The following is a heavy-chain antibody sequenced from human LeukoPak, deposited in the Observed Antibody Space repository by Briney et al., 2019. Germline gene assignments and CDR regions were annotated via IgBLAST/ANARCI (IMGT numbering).Heavy chain of an antibody. D-gene: IGHD2-15*01. Sequence: GGSLRLSCAASGFTFSSYAMSWVRQAPGKGLEWVSGISGSGGNTYYADSVKGRFTISRGNSKNTLYLQMNSLRAEDTALYYCAKDIGGPLDYYYGMDVWGQGTTVTVSS. V-gene: IGHV3-23*01. CDR2: ISGSGGNT. CDR1: GFTFSSYA. J-gene: IGHJ6*02. CDR3: AKDIGGPLDYYYGMDV.